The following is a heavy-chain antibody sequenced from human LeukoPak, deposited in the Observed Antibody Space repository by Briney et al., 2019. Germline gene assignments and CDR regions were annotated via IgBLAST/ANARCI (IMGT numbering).Heavy chain of an antibody. CDR3: ARGYYGSGSYFTY. CDR2: INPSGGRT. J-gene: IGHJ4*02. D-gene: IGHD3-10*01. Sequence: ASVKVSCKASGYTFTSYYMHWVRQAPGQGLEWMGIINPSGGRTSYAQKFQGRVTMTRDMSISTAYMELSRLRSDDTAVYYCARGYYGSGSYFTYWGQGTLVTVSS. V-gene: IGHV1-46*01. CDR1: GYTFTSYY.